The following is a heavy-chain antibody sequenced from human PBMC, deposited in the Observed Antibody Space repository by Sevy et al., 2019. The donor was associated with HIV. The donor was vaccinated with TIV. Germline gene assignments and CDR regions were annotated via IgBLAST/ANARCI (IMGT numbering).Heavy chain of an antibody. CDR3: ARHVDSLMVRMFCGMDV. CDR1: GFTFNKYA. Sequence: GGSLRLSCEASGFTFNKYAMSWVRQAPGKGLEWVSSLSGSGSSTYYANSVRVRFTISRDNSRNTLYLEVDSLRVEDTGVYYCARHVDSLMVRMFCGMDVWGQGTTVTVSS. J-gene: IGHJ6*02. D-gene: IGHD5-18*01. CDR2: LSGSGSST. V-gene: IGHV3-23*01.